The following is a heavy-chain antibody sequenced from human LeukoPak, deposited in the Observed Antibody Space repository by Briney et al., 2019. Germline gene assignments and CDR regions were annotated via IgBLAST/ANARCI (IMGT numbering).Heavy chain of an antibody. J-gene: IGHJ6*04. Sequence: GASVKVSCKASGYTFTSYYMHWVRQAPGQGLEWMGIINPGGGSTSYAQKFQGRVTMTRDTSTSTVYMELSSLRSEDTAVYYCARVGGTMVRGATRDYYGMDVWGKGTTVTVSS. CDR3: ARVGGTMVRGATRDYYGMDV. CDR1: GYTFTSYY. V-gene: IGHV1-46*01. CDR2: INPGGGST. D-gene: IGHD3-10*01.